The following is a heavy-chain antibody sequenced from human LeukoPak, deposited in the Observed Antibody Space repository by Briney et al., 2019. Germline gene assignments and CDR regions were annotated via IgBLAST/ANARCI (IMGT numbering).Heavy chain of an antibody. J-gene: IGHJ3*02. CDR3: ARDQIGEQQLNRDAFDI. V-gene: IGHV1-18*01. D-gene: IGHD6-13*01. CDR2: ISAYNGNT. CDR1: GYTFTSYG. Sequence: GASVKVSCKASGYTFTSYGISWVRQASGQGLEWMGWISAYNGNTNYAQKLQGRVTMTTDTSTSTAYMELRSLRSDDTAVYYCARDQIGEQQLNRDAFDIWGQGTMVTVSS.